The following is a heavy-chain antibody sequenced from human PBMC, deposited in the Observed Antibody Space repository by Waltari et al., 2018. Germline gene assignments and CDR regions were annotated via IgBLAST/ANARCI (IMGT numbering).Heavy chain of an antibody. D-gene: IGHD6-13*01. V-gene: IGHV1-69*05. CDR3: AGDLVYSRSTEYFQH. Sequence: QVKLGQSGAEVKKPGSSVKVSRKASGGTFSSYAISWGRQAPGQGLEWMGGRIPNCGTANYAQKFQGRVTITTYESTSTAYMGLSSLSSEDTAVYYCAGDLVYSRSTEYFQHWGQGTLVTVSS. CDR2: RIPNCGTA. CDR1: GGTFSSYA. J-gene: IGHJ1*01.